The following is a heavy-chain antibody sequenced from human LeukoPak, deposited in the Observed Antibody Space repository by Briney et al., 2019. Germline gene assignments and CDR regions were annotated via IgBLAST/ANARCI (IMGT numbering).Heavy chain of an antibody. J-gene: IGHJ4*02. Sequence: PGGSLRLSCAASGFTVSSSYMSWVRQAPGKGLEWVSVIYSGGSIHYAGSVKGRFTISRDNAKNTLYLQMNRLRADDTAVYYCARGHSSGNPDPFDSWGQGTLVIVSS. CDR1: GFTVSSSY. V-gene: IGHV3-53*01. D-gene: IGHD3-22*01. CDR3: ARGHSSGNPDPFDS. CDR2: IYSGGSI.